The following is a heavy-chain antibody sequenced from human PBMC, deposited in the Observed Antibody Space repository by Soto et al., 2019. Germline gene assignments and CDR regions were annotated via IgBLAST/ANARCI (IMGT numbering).Heavy chain of an antibody. V-gene: IGHV3-49*04. CDR3: TSTVLYYYDSSGYYYPPHFDY. J-gene: IGHJ4*02. D-gene: IGHD3-22*01. Sequence: GGSLRLSCTASGFTFGDYAMSWVRQAPGKGLEWVGFIRSKAYGGTTEYAASVKGRFTISRDDSKSIAYLQMNSLKTEDTAVYYCTSTVLYYYDSSGYYYPPHFDYWGQGTLVTVYS. CDR1: GFTFGDYA. CDR2: IRSKAYGGTT.